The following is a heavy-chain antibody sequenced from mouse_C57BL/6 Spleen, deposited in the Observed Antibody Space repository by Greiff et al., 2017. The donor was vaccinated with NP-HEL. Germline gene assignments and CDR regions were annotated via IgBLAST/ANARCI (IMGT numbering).Heavy chain of an antibody. CDR1: GYTFTSYW. CDR3: ARSAGSSFYWYFDV. Sequence: QVQLQQPGTELVKPGASVKLSCKASGYTFTSYWMHWVKQRPGQGLEWIGNINPSNGGTNYNEKFKSKATLTVDKSSSTAYMQLSSLTSEDSAVYYCARSAGSSFYWYFDVWGTGTTVTVSS. CDR2: INPSNGGT. J-gene: IGHJ1*03. D-gene: IGHD1-1*01. V-gene: IGHV1-53*01.